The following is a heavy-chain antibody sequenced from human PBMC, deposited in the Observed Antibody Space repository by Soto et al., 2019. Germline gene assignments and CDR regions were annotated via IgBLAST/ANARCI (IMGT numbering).Heavy chain of an antibody. V-gene: IGHV4-4*02. CDR1: GGSISSSNW. CDR3: ARDSGGGADY. J-gene: IGHJ4*02. D-gene: IGHD2-21*01. CDR2: IYHTGST. Sequence: QVQLQGSGPGLVKPSGTLSLTSVVSGGSISSSNWRSWVRQPPGKGLEWIGEIYHTGSTTYNPSLNSRVTISVDKSKNQFSLELSSVTAADTAVYYCARDSGGGADYWGQGTLVTVSS.